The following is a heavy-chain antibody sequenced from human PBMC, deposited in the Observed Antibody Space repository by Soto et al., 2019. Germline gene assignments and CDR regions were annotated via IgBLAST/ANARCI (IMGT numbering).Heavy chain of an antibody. Sequence: QVQLQESGPGLMKPSGTLSLTCAVSGGSISTNWWSWVRQPPGKGLEWIGEIYHSGSTNYNPSLKSRVTMSVDKSQNHLSLNLNSVTAAGTAVYYCARHIAVSGTRGVDFWGQGTLVTVSS. V-gene: IGHV4-4*02. J-gene: IGHJ4*02. CDR3: ARHIAVSGTRGVDF. CDR2: IYHSGST. CDR1: GGSISTNW. D-gene: IGHD6-19*01.